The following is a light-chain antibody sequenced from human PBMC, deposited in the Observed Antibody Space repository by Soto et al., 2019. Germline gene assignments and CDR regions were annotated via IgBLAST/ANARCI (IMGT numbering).Light chain of an antibody. J-gene: IGKJ4*01. CDR1: QSVSRY. Sequence: EIVLTQSPATLSLSTGERATLSCRASQSVSRYLAWYQQKPGQAPRFLIYDASNRATGIPARFSGSGSGTDFTLTISSLEPEDFAVYYCQQRSSWPLTFGGGTKVDIK. CDR3: QQRSSWPLT. CDR2: DAS. V-gene: IGKV3-11*01.